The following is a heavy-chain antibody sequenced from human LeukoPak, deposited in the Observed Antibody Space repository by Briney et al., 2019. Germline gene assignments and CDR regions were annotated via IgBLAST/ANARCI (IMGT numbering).Heavy chain of an antibody. CDR2: MKQDGSEK. J-gene: IGHJ4*02. Sequence: GRSLRLSCAASGLTFSTYWMTWVSQAPGKGLEWVANMKQDGSEKYYVDSVKGRFTISRDNAKNSLYLQMNSLSAEDTAIYYCARDRRDGYNVLDYWGQGTLVTVSS. D-gene: IGHD5-24*01. CDR1: GLTFSTYW. CDR3: ARDRRDGYNVLDY. V-gene: IGHV3-7*01.